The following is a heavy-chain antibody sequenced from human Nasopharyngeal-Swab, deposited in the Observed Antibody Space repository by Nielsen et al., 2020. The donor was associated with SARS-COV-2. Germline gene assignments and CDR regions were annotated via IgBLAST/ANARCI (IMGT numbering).Heavy chain of an antibody. CDR1: GFTFSNAW. V-gene: IGHV3-23*01. CDR3: AKDRLYYGMDV. Sequence: GGSLRLSCAASGFTFSNAWMSWVRQAPGKGLEWVSAISGSGGSTYYADSVKGRFTISRDNSKNTLYLQMNSLRAEDTAVYYCAKDRLYYGMDVWGQGTTVTVSS. CDR2: ISGSGGST. J-gene: IGHJ6*02.